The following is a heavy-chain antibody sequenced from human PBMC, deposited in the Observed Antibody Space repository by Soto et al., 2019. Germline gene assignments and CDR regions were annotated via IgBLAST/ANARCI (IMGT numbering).Heavy chain of an antibody. CDR2: INSDGSST. CDR1: GFTFSSYW. Sequence: EVQLVESGGGLVQPGGSLRLSCAASGFTFSSYWMHWVRQAPGKGLVWVSRINSDGSSTSYADSVKGRFTISRDNAKNTLYLQMNSVRAEDTAVYYCARVDSSGWSLWYYYYGMDVWGQGTTVTVSS. J-gene: IGHJ6*02. D-gene: IGHD6-19*01. CDR3: ARVDSSGWSLWYYYYGMDV. V-gene: IGHV3-74*01.